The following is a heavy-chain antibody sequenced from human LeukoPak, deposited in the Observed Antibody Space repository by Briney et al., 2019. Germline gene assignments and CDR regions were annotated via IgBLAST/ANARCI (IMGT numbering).Heavy chain of an antibody. Sequence: ASVKVSYKASGYTFTSYDINWVRQAAGQGGEWMGWMNPNSGNTGYAQKFQGRVTMTRNTSIRTAYMELSSLRSEDTAVYYCARGANMDTAMVYWGQGTLVTVSS. J-gene: IGHJ4*02. V-gene: IGHV1-8*01. CDR3: ARGANMDTAMVY. D-gene: IGHD5-18*01. CDR2: MNPNSGNT. CDR1: GYTFTSYD.